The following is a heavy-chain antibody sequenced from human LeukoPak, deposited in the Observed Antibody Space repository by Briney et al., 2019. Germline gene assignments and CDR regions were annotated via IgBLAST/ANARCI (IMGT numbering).Heavy chain of an antibody. CDR1: GFTFNDYY. CDR3: ATDGAGFDT. V-gene: IGHV3-11*01. J-gene: IGHJ5*02. Sequence: GGSLRLSCEASGFTFNDYYMSWIRQAPGKGLEWLSYINIGGTNTHYADSVKGRFTISRDNAKKSLYLEMNNLRAEDTAVYYCATDGAGFDTWGQGVLVTVSS. CDR2: INIGGTNT.